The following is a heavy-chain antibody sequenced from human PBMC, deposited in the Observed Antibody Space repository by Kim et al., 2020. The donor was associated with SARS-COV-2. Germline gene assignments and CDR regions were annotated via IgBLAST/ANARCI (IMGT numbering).Heavy chain of an antibody. CDR3: AKELRADTSSLDY. J-gene: IGHJ4*02. D-gene: IGHD6-6*01. V-gene: IGHV3-23*01. Sequence: YYAASVKRRFNISRDKSKNSLSLEMHSLRAEDTALYYCAKELRADTSSLDYWGQGTLVTVSS.